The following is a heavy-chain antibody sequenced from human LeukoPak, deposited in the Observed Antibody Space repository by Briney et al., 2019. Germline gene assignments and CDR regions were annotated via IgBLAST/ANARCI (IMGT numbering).Heavy chain of an antibody. CDR3: ARAGGVSFVARWFDP. CDR2: VSAYNGNT. CDR1: GYTFSNYG. D-gene: IGHD3-16*01. Sequence: GASVKVSCKASGYTFSNYGISWVRQAPAQGLEWLGWVSAYNGNTNYAQKLQGRVTMTTDTSTGIAYMELKSLRSDDTAVYYCARAGGVSFVARWFDPWGQGSLVTVSS. V-gene: IGHV1-18*01. J-gene: IGHJ5*02.